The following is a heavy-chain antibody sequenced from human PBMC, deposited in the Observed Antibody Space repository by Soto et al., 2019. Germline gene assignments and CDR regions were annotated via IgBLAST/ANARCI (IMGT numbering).Heavy chain of an antibody. CDR3: ARDCSSTSCLDYYYGMDV. CDR1: GGSISSYY. J-gene: IGHJ6*02. V-gene: IGHV4-4*07. Sequence: QVQLQESGPGLVKPSETLSLTCTVSGGSISSYYWSWIRQPAGKGLEWIGRIYTSGSTNYNPSLNSRVTMSVDTSKNLFSLNMSSVTAADTAVYYCARDCSSTSCLDYYYGMDVWGQGTTVTVSS. D-gene: IGHD2-2*01. CDR2: IYTSGST.